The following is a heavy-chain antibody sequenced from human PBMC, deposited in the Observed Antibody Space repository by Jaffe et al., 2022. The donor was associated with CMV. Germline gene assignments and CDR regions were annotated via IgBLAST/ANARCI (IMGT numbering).Heavy chain of an antibody. Sequence: QVQLVQSGAEVKKPGSSVKVSCKASGGTFSSYAISWVRQAPGQGLEWMGGIIPIFGTANYAQKFQGRVTITADESTSTAYMELSSLRSEDTAVYYCARGYPVFGVVILGGSVGLGIPKDRYYYYGMDVWGQGTTVTVSS. V-gene: IGHV1-69*01. CDR3: ARGYPVFGVVILGGSVGLGIPKDRYYYYGMDV. CDR1: GGTFSSYA. CDR2: IIPIFGTA. D-gene: IGHD3-3*01. J-gene: IGHJ6*02.